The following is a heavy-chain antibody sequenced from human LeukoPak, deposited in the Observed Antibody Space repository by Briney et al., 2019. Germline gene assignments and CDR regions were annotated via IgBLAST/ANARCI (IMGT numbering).Heavy chain of an antibody. CDR1: GGSISSYC. Sequence: ETLSLTCTVSGGSISSYCWSWIRQPAGKGLEWIGRIYTSGSTNYNPSLKSRVTISVDTSKNQFSLKLSSVTAADTAVYYCARDRDSSSWYWDAFDIWGQGTMVTVSS. V-gene: IGHV4-4*07. CDR3: ARDRDSSSWYWDAFDI. D-gene: IGHD6-13*01. CDR2: IYTSGST. J-gene: IGHJ3*02.